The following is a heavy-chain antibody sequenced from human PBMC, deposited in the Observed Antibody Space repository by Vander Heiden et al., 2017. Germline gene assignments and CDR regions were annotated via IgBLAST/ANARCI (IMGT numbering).Heavy chain of an antibody. Sequence: QVQLQQWGAGLLKPSETLSITCAVYGGSFRGYYWSGTRQPPWKVLEWIGEINHSGSTNYNPSLHSRVTISVETSKNQFSLKLSSVTAADTAVYYCAKAGPNYDILTGYYTGKYFDYWGRGTLVTVSS. CDR1: GGSFRGYY. J-gene: IGHJ4*02. CDR3: AKAGPNYDILTGYYTGKYFDY. V-gene: IGHV4-34*01. CDR2: INHSGST. D-gene: IGHD3-9*01.